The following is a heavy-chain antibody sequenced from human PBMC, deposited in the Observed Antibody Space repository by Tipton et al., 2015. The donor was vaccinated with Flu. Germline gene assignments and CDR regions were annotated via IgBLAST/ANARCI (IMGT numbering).Heavy chain of an antibody. Sequence: TLSLTCTVSGDSISSSSYHWAWIRQPPGKGLEWIGSIYYAGYSYYNPSFESRVSISADMSKRQFSLKLTSVTATDTAVYYCATVSSFYFFFDSWGQGNLATVSS. V-gene: IGHV4-39*07. CDR2: IYYAGYS. D-gene: IGHD2-15*01. CDR1: GDSISSSSYH. J-gene: IGHJ4*02. CDR3: ATVSSFYFFFDS.